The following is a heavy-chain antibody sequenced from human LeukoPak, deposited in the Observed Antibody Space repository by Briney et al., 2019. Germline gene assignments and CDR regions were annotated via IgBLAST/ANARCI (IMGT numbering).Heavy chain of an antibody. V-gene: IGHV3-9*01. D-gene: IGHD1-26*01. CDR2: ISWNSGSI. Sequence: GGSLRLSCAASGFTFDDYAMHWVRQAPRKGLEWVSGISWNSGSIGYADSVKGRFTTSRDNAKNSLYLQMNSLRAEDTAVYYCARDPYSGGYGDYYYYYMDLWGQGTTVTISS. CDR3: ARDPYSGGYGDYYYYYMDL. CDR1: GFTFDDYA. J-gene: IGHJ6*03.